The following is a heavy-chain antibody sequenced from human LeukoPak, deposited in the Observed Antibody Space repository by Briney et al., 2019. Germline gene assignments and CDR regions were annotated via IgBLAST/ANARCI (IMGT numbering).Heavy chain of an antibody. CDR3: ARDNCGSCYSFTYYYGMDV. D-gene: IGHD2-15*01. V-gene: IGHV1-18*01. CDR2: ISAYNGNT. CDR1: GYTFTSYG. Sequence: ASVKVSCKASGYTFTSYGISWVRQAPGQGLEWMGWISAYNGNTNYAQKLQGRVTMTTDTSTSTAYMELRSLRSDDTAVYYCARDNCGSCYSFTYYYGMDVWGQGTTVTVSS. J-gene: IGHJ6*02.